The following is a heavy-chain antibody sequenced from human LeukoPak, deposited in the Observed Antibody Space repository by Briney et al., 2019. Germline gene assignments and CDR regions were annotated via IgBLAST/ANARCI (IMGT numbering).Heavy chain of an antibody. V-gene: IGHV4-59*08. CDR1: GGSISSYY. D-gene: IGHD3-10*01. Sequence: SETLSLTCTVSGGSISSYYWSWIRQPPGKGLEWIGYIYYSGSTNYNPSLKSRVTISVDTSKNQFSLKLSSVTAADTAVYYCARHRRGNLIDYWGQGTLVTVSS. CDR3: ARHRRGNLIDY. CDR2: IYYSGST. J-gene: IGHJ4*02.